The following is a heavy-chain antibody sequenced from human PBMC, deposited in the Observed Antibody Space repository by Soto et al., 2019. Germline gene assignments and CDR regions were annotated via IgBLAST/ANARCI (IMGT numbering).Heavy chain of an antibody. Sequence: EVQLVESGGGLVQPGGSLRLSCAASGFTFSNYWMSWVRQAPGKGLEGVANIKQEGSGKYYVDSVKGRFTISRDNAKNSLYLQMNSLRAEDTAAYYCARHGDYVSMDVWGKGTTVTVSS. J-gene: IGHJ6*03. D-gene: IGHD4-17*01. CDR3: ARHGDYVSMDV. CDR2: IKQEGSGK. V-gene: IGHV3-7*01. CDR1: GFTFSNYW.